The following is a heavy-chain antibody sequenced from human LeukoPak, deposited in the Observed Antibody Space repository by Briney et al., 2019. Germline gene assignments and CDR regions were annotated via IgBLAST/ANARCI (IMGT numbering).Heavy chain of an antibody. Sequence: QPGGSLRLSCAASGFTFSSYWMSWVRQAPGKGLEWVANIKQDGSEKYYVDSVKGRFTISRDNAKNSLYLQMNSLRAEDTAVYYCARDLGYYDSSGYYGGGDYWGQGTLVTVSS. CDR1: GFTFSSYW. CDR3: ARDLGYYDSSGYYGGGDY. CDR2: IKQDGSEK. V-gene: IGHV3-7*01. D-gene: IGHD3-22*01. J-gene: IGHJ4*02.